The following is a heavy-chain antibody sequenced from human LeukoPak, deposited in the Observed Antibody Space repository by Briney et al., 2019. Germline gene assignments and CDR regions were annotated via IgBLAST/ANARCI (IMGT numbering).Heavy chain of an antibody. D-gene: IGHD6-13*01. CDR1: GGSFSGYY. CDR2: INHSGST. Sequence: SETLSLTCAVYGGSFSGYYWSWIRQPPGKGLEWIGKINHSGSTNYNPSLKSRVTISVDTSKNQFSLKLSSVTAADTAVYYCARRLIAAAGTAPAVFSGVWDPYYFDYWGQGTLVTVSS. V-gene: IGHV4-34*01. CDR3: ARRLIAAAGTAPAVFSGVWDPYYFDY. J-gene: IGHJ4*02.